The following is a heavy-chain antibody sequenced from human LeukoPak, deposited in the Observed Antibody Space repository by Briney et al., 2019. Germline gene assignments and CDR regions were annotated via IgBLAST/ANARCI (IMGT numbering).Heavy chain of an antibody. CDR1: GGSFSGYY. CDR3: ARGQSSLDYYYMDV. D-gene: IGHD3-16*02. Sequence: SETLSLTCAVYGGSFSGYYWSWIRQPPGKGLEWIGEINHSGSTNYNPSLKSRVTISVDTSKNQFSLKLSSVTAADTAVYYCARGQSSLDYYYMDVWGKGTTVTVSS. CDR2: INHSGST. J-gene: IGHJ6*03. V-gene: IGHV4-34*01.